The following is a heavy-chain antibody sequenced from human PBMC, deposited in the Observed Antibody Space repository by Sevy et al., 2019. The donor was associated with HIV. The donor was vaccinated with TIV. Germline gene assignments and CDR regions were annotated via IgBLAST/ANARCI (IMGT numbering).Heavy chain of an antibody. Sequence: GGSLRLSCVVSGLTFSSDSMNWVRQAPGKGLEWLAYISSSSRTIYYVDSVEGRFTISRDNDKKSVFLQMNNLRDKDSATYYCARDVDTPFVRSFDSWGQGTLVTVSS. J-gene: IGHJ4*02. CDR2: ISSSSRTI. CDR3: ARDVDTPFVRSFDS. CDR1: GLTFSSDS. V-gene: IGHV3-48*02. D-gene: IGHD5-18*01.